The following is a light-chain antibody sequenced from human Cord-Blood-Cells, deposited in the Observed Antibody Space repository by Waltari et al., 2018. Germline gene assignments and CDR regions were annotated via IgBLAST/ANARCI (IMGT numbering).Light chain of an antibody. J-gene: IGLJ2*01. Sequence: QSALTQPASVSGSPGQSITLSSTGTSSDVCGYHYVSWYQQHPGTAPKLIIYDVSKRPSGVSNRFSGSKSGNTASLTISGLQAEDEADYYCSSYTSSSTLVFGGGTKLTVL. CDR1: SSDVCGYHY. CDR2: DVS. V-gene: IGLV2-14*01. CDR3: SSYTSSSTLV.